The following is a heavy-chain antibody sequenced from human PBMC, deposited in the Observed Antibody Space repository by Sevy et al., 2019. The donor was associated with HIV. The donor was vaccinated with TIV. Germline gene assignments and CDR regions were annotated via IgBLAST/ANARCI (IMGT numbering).Heavy chain of an antibody. Sequence: GGSLRLSCAASGFTFSSYWMSWVRQAPGKGLEWVANIKQDGSEKYYVDSVKGRFTISRDNAKNSLYLQMNSLRAEDTAVYYCAGYVAEGWLEMATIPLYYYYYGMDVWGQGTTVTVSS. V-gene: IGHV3-7*01. D-gene: IGHD3-22*01. CDR2: IKQDGSEK. CDR3: AGYVAEGWLEMATIPLYYYYYGMDV. J-gene: IGHJ6*02. CDR1: GFTFSSYW.